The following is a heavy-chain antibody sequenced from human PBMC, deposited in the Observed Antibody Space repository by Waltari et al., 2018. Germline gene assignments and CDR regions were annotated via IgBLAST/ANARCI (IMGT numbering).Heavy chain of an antibody. D-gene: IGHD2-15*01. V-gene: IGHV1-24*01. CDR2: LDPERRYT. J-gene: IGHJ4*02. Sequence: VQLIQSGAEVKKPGASVRLSCKVSGYSLTELSIHWVRQPPGKGLEWMGGLDPERRYTTNAQRFQGRVTMTEDTATDTAYMELRSLTSDDTAVFYCATDWGYCSDDSCYVGERGDYWGQGTLVTVSS. CDR1: GYSLTELS. CDR3: ATDWGYCSDDSCYVGERGDY.